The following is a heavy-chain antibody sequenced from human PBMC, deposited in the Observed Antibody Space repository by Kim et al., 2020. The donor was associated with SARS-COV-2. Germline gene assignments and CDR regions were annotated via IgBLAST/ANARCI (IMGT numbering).Heavy chain of an antibody. D-gene: IGHD6-19*01. J-gene: IGHJ4*02. CDR3: GLLAVADTNFDY. CDR1: GFTFSDYY. V-gene: IGHV3-11*01. Sequence: GGSLRLSCAASGFTFSDYYMSWIRQAPGKGLEWVSYISSSGSTIYYADSVKGRFTISRDNAKNSLYLQMNSLRAEDTAVYYCGLLAVADTNFDYWGQGTLVTVSS. CDR2: ISSSGSTI.